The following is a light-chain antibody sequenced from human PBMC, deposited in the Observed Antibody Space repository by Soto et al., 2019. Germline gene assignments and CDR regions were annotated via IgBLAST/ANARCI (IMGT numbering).Light chain of an antibody. J-gene: IGLJ3*02. CDR2: EVN. CDR1: SSDVGGFDF. Sequence: QSALTQPASVSGSLGQSITISCTGTSSDVGGFDFVSWYQQHPGKAPKLMIYEVNNRPSGVSNRFSASKSGNTASLTISGLQAEDEADYYCSSWTSRPTRVLGGGTKLTVL. V-gene: IGLV2-14*01. CDR3: SSWTSRPTRV.